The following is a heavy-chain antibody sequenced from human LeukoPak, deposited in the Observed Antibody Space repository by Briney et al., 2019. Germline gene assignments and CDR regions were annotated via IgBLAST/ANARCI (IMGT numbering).Heavy chain of an antibody. J-gene: IGHJ4*02. CDR1: GGSVSSGRYS. CDR3: ARSIRGYSSGWYYFDY. CDR2: IYYSAST. V-gene: IGHV4-30-4*07. Sequence: PSETLSLTCAVSGGSVSSGRYSWSWIRQPPGKGLEWIGYIYYSASTYYNPSLKSRVTISVDTSKNQFSLKLSSVTAADTAVYYCARSIRGYSSGWYYFDYWGQGTLITVSS. D-gene: IGHD6-19*01.